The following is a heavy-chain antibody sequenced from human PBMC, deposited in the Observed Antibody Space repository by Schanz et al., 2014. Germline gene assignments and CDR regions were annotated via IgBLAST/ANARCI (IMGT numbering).Heavy chain of an antibody. J-gene: IGHJ4*02. D-gene: IGHD6-19*01. CDR3: AKDLISGWSGFDY. CDR1: GFTFSSYG. Sequence: QVQLVESGGGVVQPGRSLRLSCAASGFTFSSYGMHWVRQSPGKGLEWVALISYDGSNKYYADSVKGRFTISRDSSKNTFYLHMNSLRNEDTAVYFCAKDLISGWSGFDYWGQGTLVTVSS. V-gene: IGHV3-30*18. CDR2: ISYDGSNK.